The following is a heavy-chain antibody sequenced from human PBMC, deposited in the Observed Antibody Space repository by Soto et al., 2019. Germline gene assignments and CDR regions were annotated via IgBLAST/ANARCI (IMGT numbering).Heavy chain of an antibody. J-gene: IGHJ5*02. D-gene: IGHD3-9*01. CDR2: IIPIFGTA. V-gene: IGHV1-69*13. CDR1: GGAFGSYA. CDR3: ARRGHDILTGYYYNWFDP. Sequence: PAKLSCKASGGAFGSYAISWVRQATGQGLEWMGGIIPIFGTANYAQKFQGRVTITADESTSTAYMELSSLRSEDTAVYYCARRGHDILTGYYYNWFDPWGQGTLVTVSS.